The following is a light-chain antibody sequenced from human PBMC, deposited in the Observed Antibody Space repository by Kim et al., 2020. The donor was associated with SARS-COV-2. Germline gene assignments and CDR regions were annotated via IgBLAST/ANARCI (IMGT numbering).Light chain of an antibody. CDR2: GKN. V-gene: IGLV3-19*01. CDR1: SLRTYY. CDR3: NSRDSNHNVV. Sequence: SSELTQDPAVSVALGQTVRITCQGDSLRTYYATWYQQKPGQAPILVIYGKNNRPSGIPDRFYGSSSGNTASLTITGTQAGDEADYYCNSRDSNHNVVFDG. J-gene: IGLJ2*01.